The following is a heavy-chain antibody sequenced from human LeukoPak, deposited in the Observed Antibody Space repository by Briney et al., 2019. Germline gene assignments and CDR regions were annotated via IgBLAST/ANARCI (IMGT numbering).Heavy chain of an antibody. Sequence: SETLSLTCTVSGGSISSYYWSWIRQPPGKGLEWIGYICYSGSTNYNPSLKSRVTISVDTSKNPFSLKLSSVTAADTAVYYCARTVLVDWRFGESNWFDPWGQGTLVTVSS. D-gene: IGHD3-10*01. CDR1: GGSISSYY. CDR3: ARTVLVDWRFGESNWFDP. J-gene: IGHJ5*02. V-gene: IGHV4-59*12. CDR2: ICYSGST.